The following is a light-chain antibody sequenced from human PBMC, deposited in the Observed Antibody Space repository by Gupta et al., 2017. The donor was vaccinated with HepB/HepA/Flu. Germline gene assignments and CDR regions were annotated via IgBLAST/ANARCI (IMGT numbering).Light chain of an antibody. CDR1: QRITNY. CDR2: DAS. V-gene: IGKV3-11*01. CDR3: KQRSHWPRT. Sequence: DIVFTQSPATLSLSPRERATLLCRASQRITNYLAWYQQRPGQVPRRLINDASSRATGIPARFSGSGSGTDFTLNISSVEPEDVGIYYCKQRSHWPRTFGQGTKVEIK. J-gene: IGKJ1*01.